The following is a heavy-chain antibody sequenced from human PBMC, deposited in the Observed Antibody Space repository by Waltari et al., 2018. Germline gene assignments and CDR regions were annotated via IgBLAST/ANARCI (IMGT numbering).Heavy chain of an antibody. D-gene: IGHD2-15*01. CDR1: GFTFRSYA. Sequence: EVQLVESGGGLVQPGGSLRLSCAASGFTFRSYAMSWVRQAPGKGLEWVSAIRGSGGSTYYADSVKGRFTISRDNSKNTLYLQMNSLRAEDTAVYYCAKHVAGDGYYYYMDVWGKGTMVTVSS. CDR3: AKHVAGDGYYYYMDV. CDR2: IRGSGGST. J-gene: IGHJ6*03. V-gene: IGHV3-23*04.